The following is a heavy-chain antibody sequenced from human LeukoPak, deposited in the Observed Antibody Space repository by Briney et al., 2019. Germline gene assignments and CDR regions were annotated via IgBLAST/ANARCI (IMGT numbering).Heavy chain of an antibody. Sequence: PGGSLRLSCVASGLTFSSYEMNWVRQAPGKGLEWVSYISSSGRTIYYADSVRGRFTISRDNAKNSLYLQMNSLRAEDTAVYYCARAVACSGGSCYSYYYYYMDVWGKGTTVTVSS. J-gene: IGHJ6*03. CDR2: ISSSGRTI. CDR3: ARAVACSGGSCYSYYYYYMDV. CDR1: GLTFSSYE. V-gene: IGHV3-48*03. D-gene: IGHD2-15*01.